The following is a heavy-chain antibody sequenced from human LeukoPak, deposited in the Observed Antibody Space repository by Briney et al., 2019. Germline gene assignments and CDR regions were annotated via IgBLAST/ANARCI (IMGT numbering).Heavy chain of an antibody. V-gene: IGHV3-64D*06. CDR2: ISSNRDNT. CDR3: VRGTGY. J-gene: IGHJ4*02. CDR1: GFTFSTYV. Sequence: AGGSLRLSCSVSGFTFSTYVMHWVRQAPGKGLEYVSAISSNRDNTYYADSVKGRFTISRDNSKNTLYLQMSSLRADDTAVYYCVRGTGYWGQGTLVTVSS.